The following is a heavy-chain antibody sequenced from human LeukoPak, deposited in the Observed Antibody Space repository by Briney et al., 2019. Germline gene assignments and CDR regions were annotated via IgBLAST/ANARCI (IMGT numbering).Heavy chain of an antibody. D-gene: IGHD4-17*01. J-gene: IGHJ4*02. V-gene: IGHV3-23*01. CDR3: ATGATYDYSEYYEDF. Sequence: GGSLRLSCAASGFAINNYVMSWVRQAPGKGLEGVAVITGSGVNTYYADSVKGRFTISRDTSKNTLYLKMSSLRAEDTAIYSCATGATYDYSEYYEDFWGQGTLVTVSS. CDR1: GFAINNYV. CDR2: ITGSGVNT.